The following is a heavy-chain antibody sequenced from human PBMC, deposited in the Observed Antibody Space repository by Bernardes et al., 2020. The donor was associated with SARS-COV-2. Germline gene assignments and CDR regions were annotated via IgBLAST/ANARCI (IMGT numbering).Heavy chain of an antibody. CDR1: GFTFSSYW. J-gene: IGHJ6*02. CDR2: IKQDGSEK. Sequence: GGSLRLSCAASGFTFSSYWMSWVRQAPGKGLEWVANIKQDGSEKYYVDSVKGRFTISRDNAKNSLYLQMNSLRAEDTAVYYCARDSRCSSTSCSSYYYYGMDVWGQGTTVTVSS. D-gene: IGHD2-2*01. CDR3: ARDSRCSSTSCSSYYYYGMDV. V-gene: IGHV3-7*01.